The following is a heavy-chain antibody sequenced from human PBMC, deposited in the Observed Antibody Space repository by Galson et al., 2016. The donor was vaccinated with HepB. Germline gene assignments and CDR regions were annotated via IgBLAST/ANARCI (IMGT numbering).Heavy chain of an antibody. CDR1: GFNFNTFW. CDR2: IDTDGRIT. CDR3: ARDLGGYGGY. J-gene: IGHJ4*02. Sequence: SLRLSCAASGFNFNTFWMRWVRQVPGNGLVWVSRIDTDGRITNYADSVRGRLTISRDNTKNTLFLQMNSLRAEDTAVYYCARDLGGYGGYWGQGTLVTVSS. V-gene: IGHV3-74*01. D-gene: IGHD5-12*01.